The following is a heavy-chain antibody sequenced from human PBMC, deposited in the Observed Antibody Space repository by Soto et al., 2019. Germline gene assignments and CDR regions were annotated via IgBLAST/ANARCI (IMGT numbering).Heavy chain of an antibody. Sequence: SETLSLTCTVSGGSISSGGYYWSWIRQHPGKGLEWIGYIYYSGSTYYNPSLKSRVTISVDTSKNQFSLKLSSVTAADTAVYYCARDLDNKRYRYGINWGQGTPVTVSS. J-gene: IGHJ4*02. V-gene: IGHV4-31*03. CDR2: IYYSGST. D-gene: IGHD5-18*01. CDR1: GGSISSGGYY. CDR3: ARDLDNKRYRYGIN.